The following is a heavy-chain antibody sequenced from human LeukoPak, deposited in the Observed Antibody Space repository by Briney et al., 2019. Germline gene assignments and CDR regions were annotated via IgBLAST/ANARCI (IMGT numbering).Heavy chain of an antibody. Sequence: QPGRSLRLSCAASGFTFSTYCMHWFRQAPGKGLEWVAVIWFDGSDKFYADSVKGRFTISRDNSKNTLYLQMNSLRAEDTAVYYCARDAWMTTVTYFDYWAQRPLVTVSS. D-gene: IGHD4-11*01. V-gene: IGHV3-33*01. CDR2: IWFDGSDK. CDR3: ARDAWMTTVTYFDY. CDR1: GFTFSTYC. J-gene: IGHJ4*02.